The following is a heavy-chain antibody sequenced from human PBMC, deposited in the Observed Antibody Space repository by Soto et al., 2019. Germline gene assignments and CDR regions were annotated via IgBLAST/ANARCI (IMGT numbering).Heavy chain of an antibody. V-gene: IGHV4-59*01. J-gene: IGHJ6*02. CDR2: IYYSGST. Sequence: SETLSLTCTVSGGSISSYYWSWIRQPPGKGLEWIGYIYYSGSTNYNPSLKSRVTISVDTSKNQFSLKLSSVTAADTAVYYCARGGMVRGSHYSYGMDVWGQGTTVTVSS. CDR1: GGSISSYY. CDR3: ARGGMVRGSHYSYGMDV. D-gene: IGHD3-10*01.